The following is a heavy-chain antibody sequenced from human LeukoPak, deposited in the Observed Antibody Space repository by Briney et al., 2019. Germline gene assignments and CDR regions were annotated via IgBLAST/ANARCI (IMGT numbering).Heavy chain of an antibody. CDR3: TARESSGTLLIDY. Sequence: GGSLRLSCAAPADTFSGSAIHWVRQASGRGLEWVGRIRSKANSYETAYAESAKGRFTISRDESGNTAYLQMNSLKIEDTAVYYCTARESSGTLLIDYWGQGTLVSVSS. J-gene: IGHJ4*02. CDR2: IRSKANSYET. V-gene: IGHV3-73*01. D-gene: IGHD1-26*01. CDR1: ADTFSGSA.